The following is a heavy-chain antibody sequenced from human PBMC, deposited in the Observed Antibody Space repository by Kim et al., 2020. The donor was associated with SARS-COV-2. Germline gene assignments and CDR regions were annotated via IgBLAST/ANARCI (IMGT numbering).Heavy chain of an antibody. V-gene: IGHV4-59*01. CDR2: VYSDTGST. CDR3: ARNTPGTTEDY. CDR1: GASISPYY. J-gene: IGHJ4*02. Sequence: SETLSLTCAGSGASISPYYWSWIRQLPGKGLEWIGYVYSDTGSTTYNPSLESRVTLSLDTSKKQFSLRLSSVTAADTAVYYCARNTPGTTEDYWGQGTLVTVSS. D-gene: IGHD1-1*01.